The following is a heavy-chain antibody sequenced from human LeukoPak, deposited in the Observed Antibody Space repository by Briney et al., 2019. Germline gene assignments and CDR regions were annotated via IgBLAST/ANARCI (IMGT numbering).Heavy chain of an antibody. CDR1: GFTFDNYA. Sequence: GGSLRLSCTASGFTFDNYAMTWVRQAPGKGLEWVSAIRLSDGYTYYADSVQGRFIISRDTSKNTVSLQMNSLTGDDTALYYCARVAGSYSIRPFDFWGQGTVVIVSS. V-gene: IGHV3-23*01. CDR3: ARVAGSYSIRPFDF. CDR2: IRLSDGYT. D-gene: IGHD1-26*01. J-gene: IGHJ4*02.